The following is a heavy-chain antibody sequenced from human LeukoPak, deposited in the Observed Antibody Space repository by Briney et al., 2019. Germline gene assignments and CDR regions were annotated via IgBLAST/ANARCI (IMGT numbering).Heavy chain of an antibody. J-gene: IGHJ4*02. CDR1: GVSVTSYY. V-gene: IGHV4-59*08. CDR2: ISYSGST. Sequence: SETPSLTCTVSGVSVTSYYWSWIRQPPGKGLGWIGYISYSGSTNYNPSLKSRVTISVDTSKNQFSLKLSSVTAADTAVYYCARHPDYGGNFDSWGQGTLVTVSS. CDR3: ARHPDYGGNFDS. D-gene: IGHD4-23*01.